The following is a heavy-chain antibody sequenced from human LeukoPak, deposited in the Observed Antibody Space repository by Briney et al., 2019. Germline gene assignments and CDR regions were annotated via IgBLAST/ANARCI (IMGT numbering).Heavy chain of an antibody. CDR3: ARAPYYYDSSGYYWFAFDI. CDR1: GFTFSSYS. D-gene: IGHD3-22*01. J-gene: IGHJ3*02. CDR2: ISSSSSYI. Sequence: GGSLRLSCAASGFTFSSYSMNWVRQAPGKGLEWVSSISSSSSYIYYADSVKGRFTISRDNAKNSLYLQMNSLRAEDTAVYYCARAPYYYDSSGYYWFAFDIWSQGTMVTVSS. V-gene: IGHV3-21*01.